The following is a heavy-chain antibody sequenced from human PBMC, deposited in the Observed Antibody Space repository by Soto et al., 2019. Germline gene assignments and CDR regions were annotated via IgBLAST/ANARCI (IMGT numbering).Heavy chain of an antibody. CDR3: ARGRYCLTGRCFPNWFDS. V-gene: IGHV4-30-4*01. D-gene: IGHD7-27*01. CDR1: GDSISNLDYF. Sequence: SETLSLTCSVSGDSISNLDYFWAWIRQPPGQALEYIGYIYKSATTYYNPSFESRVAISVDTSKSQFSLNVTSVTAADTAVYFCARGRYCLTGRCFPNWFDSWGQGALVTV. CDR2: IYKSATT. J-gene: IGHJ5*01.